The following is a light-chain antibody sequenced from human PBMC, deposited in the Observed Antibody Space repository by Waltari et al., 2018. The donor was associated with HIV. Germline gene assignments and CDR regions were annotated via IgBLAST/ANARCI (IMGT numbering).Light chain of an antibody. CDR2: NNK. CDR3: ATWDHRLNGWV. V-gene: IGLV1-44*01. Sequence: QAVLTQPPSAPGTPGQRITISCSGSSSNIGSDAVNWYQQLPGTAPKLLIYNNKQRPSGVPDRCSASKSGTSAFLAISGLQSEDEADYYCATWDHRLNGWVFGGGTKLTVL. J-gene: IGLJ3*02. CDR1: SSNIGSDA.